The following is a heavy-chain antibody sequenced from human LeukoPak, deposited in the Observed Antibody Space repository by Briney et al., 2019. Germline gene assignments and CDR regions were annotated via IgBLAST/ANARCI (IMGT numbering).Heavy chain of an antibody. CDR2: IYYSGST. J-gene: IGHJ4*02. CDR3: ARHFSNYYDSSGNY. V-gene: IGHV4-38-2*01. Sequence: SETLSLTCAVSGYSISSGYYWGWIRQPPGKGLEWIGSIYYSGSTYYNPSLKSRVTISVDTSKNQFSLKLSSVTAADTAVYYCARHFSNYYDSSGNYWGQGTLVTVSS. CDR1: GYSISSGYY. D-gene: IGHD3-22*01.